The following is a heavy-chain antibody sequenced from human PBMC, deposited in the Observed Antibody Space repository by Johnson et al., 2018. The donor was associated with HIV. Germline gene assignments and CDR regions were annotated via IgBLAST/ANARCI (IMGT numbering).Heavy chain of an antibody. CDR2: ISWDRGVT. Sequence: VQLVESGGGLVQPGGSLRLSCAASGFTFDDYGMHWVRQGPGKGLEWVSGISWDRGVTAFADSVKGRFTISRDNSKNTLYLQMNSLRAEDTAVYYCAREGEGRAFDIWGQGTMVTVSS. D-gene: IGHD1-26*01. V-gene: IGHV3-9*01. J-gene: IGHJ3*02. CDR1: GFTFDDYG. CDR3: AREGEGRAFDI.